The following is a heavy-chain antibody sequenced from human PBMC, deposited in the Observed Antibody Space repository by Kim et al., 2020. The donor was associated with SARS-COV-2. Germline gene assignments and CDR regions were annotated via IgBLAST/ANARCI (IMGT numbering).Heavy chain of an antibody. CDR1: GGSISSGGYY. CDR3: ARDHLITMVMDV. V-gene: IGHV4-31*03. J-gene: IGHJ6*04. CDR2: IYYSGST. D-gene: IGHD3-10*01. Sequence: SETLSLTCTVSGGSISSGGYYWSWIRQHPGKGLEWIGYIYYSGSTYYNPSLKSRVTISVDTSKNQFSLKLSSVTAADTAVYYCARDHLITMVMDVWGKGTTVTVSS.